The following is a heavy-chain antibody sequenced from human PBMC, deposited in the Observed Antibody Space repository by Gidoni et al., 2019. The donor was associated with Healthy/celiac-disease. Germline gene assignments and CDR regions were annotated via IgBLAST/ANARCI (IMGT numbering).Heavy chain of an antibody. CDR1: GFTFSSYG. CDR3: ATPRERGATNPLLLFDY. V-gene: IGHV3-30*02. Sequence: QVQLVESGGGVVQPGGSLRLSCAASGFTFSSYGMHWVRQAPGKGLEWVAFIRYDGSNKYYADSVKGRFTISRDNSKNTLYLQMNSLRAEDTAVYYCATPRERGATNPLLLFDYWGQGTLVTVSS. J-gene: IGHJ4*02. D-gene: IGHD1-26*01. CDR2: IRYDGSNK.